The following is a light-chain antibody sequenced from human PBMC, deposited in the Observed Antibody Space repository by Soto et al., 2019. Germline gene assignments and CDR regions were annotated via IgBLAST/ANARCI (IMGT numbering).Light chain of an antibody. V-gene: IGLV4-69*01. CDR2: LNDDGRH. J-gene: IGLJ2*01. CDR3: QTWDTGIPMV. Sequence: QSVLTQSPSASASLGASVKLTCTLSRGHSTSAIAWHQQQPEKGPRYLMKLNDDGRHYKGDGIPDRFSGSSSGAERYLTISSLQSEDEGYYYCQTWDTGIPMVFGGGTKLTVL. CDR1: RGHSTSA.